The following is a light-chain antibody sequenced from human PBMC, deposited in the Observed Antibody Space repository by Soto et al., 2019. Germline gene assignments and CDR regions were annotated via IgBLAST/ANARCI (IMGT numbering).Light chain of an antibody. Sequence: DIVMTQSPDSLSVSLGERATIKCRSSQSVLHRSNGNNYIAWYQQKPGQPPKLLIYWSSTRDSGVPDRFIGSGSGTDFTLTVSSLQAEDVAVYYCQQYGGSPRITFGQGTRLEIK. V-gene: IGKV4-1*01. CDR1: QSVLHRSNGNNY. CDR3: QQYGGSPRIT. CDR2: WSS. J-gene: IGKJ5*01.